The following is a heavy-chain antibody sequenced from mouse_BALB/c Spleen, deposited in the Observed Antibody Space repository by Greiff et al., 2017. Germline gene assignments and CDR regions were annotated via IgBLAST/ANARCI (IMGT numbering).Heavy chain of an antibody. V-gene: IGHV8-12*01. D-gene: IGHD1-3*01. Sequence: QVTLKVSGPGILQPSQTLSLTCSFSGFSLSTSGMGVSWIRQPAGKGLEWLAHSYWDDDKRHNPSLKSRLTISKDTSSNQVFLKITSVDTADTATYSCARRIKGAMDYWGQGTSVTVSS. CDR3: ARRIKGAMDY. CDR2: SYWDDDK. J-gene: IGHJ4*01. CDR1: GFSLSTSGMG.